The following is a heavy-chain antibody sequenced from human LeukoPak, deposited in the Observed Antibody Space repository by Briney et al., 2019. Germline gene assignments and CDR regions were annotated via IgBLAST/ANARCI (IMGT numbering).Heavy chain of an antibody. D-gene: IGHD2-15*01. Sequence: SETLSLTCAVSGYSISNTHYWGWIRQPPGKGLEWIGSIYNSGSTHYNPSLKSRVTISVDTSMNQFSLKLSSVTAADTAVYYCARNGSGIHFDYWGRGTLVTVSS. J-gene: IGHJ4*02. CDR3: ARNGSGIHFDY. CDR1: GYSISNTHY. CDR2: IYNSGST. V-gene: IGHV4-38-2*01.